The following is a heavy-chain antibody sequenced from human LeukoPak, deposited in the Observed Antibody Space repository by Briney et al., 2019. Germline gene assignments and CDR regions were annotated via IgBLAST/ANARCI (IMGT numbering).Heavy chain of an antibody. CDR2: IYHSGNT. V-gene: IGHV4-34*01. J-gene: IGHJ4*02. CDR3: ARNGGNSDVDD. Sequence: KPSETLSLTCAVYGGSFSGYYWSWIRQPPGKGLEWIGEIYHSGNTNYNSSLKSRVTMSVDKSKNQFSLKLNSVTAADTAVYYCARNGGNSDVDDWGQGTLVTVSS. D-gene: IGHD4-23*01. CDR1: GGSFSGYY.